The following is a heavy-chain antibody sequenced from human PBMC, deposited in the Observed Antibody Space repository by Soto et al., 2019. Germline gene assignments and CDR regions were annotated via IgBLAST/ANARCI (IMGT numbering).Heavy chain of an antibody. CDR2: IYYSGST. CDR1: GGSVSSGSYY. V-gene: IGHV4-61*01. CDR3: ARQHDNYCYDGMDV. J-gene: IGHJ6*02. Sequence: QVQLQESGPGLVKPSETLSLTCTVSGGSVSSGSYYWSWIRQPPGKGLEWIGYIYYSGSTNYNSSLKWRVTISVDTSKNQFSLKLSSVTAADTAVYYCARQHDNYCYDGMDVWGQGTTVTVSS.